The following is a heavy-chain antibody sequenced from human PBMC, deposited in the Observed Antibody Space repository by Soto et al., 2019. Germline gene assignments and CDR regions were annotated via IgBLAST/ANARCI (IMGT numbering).Heavy chain of an antibody. V-gene: IGHV4-31*03. J-gene: IGHJ5*02. CDR1: GGSISSGGYY. CDR3: ARRRYFDWLWT. Sequence: PSETLSLTCTVSGGSISSGGYYWSWIRQHPGKGLEWIGYIYYSGSTYYNPSLKSRVTISVDTSKNQFSLKLSSVTAADTAVYYCARRRYFDWLWTWGQGTLVTVSS. D-gene: IGHD3-9*01. CDR2: IYYSGST.